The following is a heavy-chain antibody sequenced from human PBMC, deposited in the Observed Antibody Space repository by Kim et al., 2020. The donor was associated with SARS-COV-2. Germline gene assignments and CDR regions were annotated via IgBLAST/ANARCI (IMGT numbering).Heavy chain of an antibody. J-gene: IGHJ4*02. Sequence: SLKCRVTVSVDTSKNQFSLKLSSVTAADTAVYYCWRTRITMIVVVTHFDYWGEGTLVTVSS. V-gene: IGHV4-31*02. CDR3: WRTRITMIVVVTHFDY. D-gene: IGHD3-22*01.